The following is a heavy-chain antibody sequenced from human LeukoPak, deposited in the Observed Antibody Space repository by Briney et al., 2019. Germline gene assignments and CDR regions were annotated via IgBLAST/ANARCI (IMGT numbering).Heavy chain of an antibody. J-gene: IGHJ4*02. CDR1: GFTFSSFW. Sequence: GGSLRLSCAASGFTFSSFWMHWVRQAPGKGLEWVSAISGSGGSTYYADSVKGRFTISRDNSKNTLYLQMNSLRAEDTAVYYCAKERLRSSTPWAFDYWGQGTVVTVSS. D-gene: IGHD2-2*01. CDR3: AKERLRSSTPWAFDY. CDR2: ISGSGGST. V-gene: IGHV3-23*01.